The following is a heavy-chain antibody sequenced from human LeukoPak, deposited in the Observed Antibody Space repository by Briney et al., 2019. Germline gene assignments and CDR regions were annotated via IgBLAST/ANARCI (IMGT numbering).Heavy chain of an antibody. CDR3: ARVRQRIVLTLDY. CDR1: GYTFTGYY. V-gene: IGHV1-2*02. CDR2: INPNSGGT. D-gene: IGHD2-8*01. J-gene: IGHJ4*02. Sequence: GASVKVSCKASGYTFTGYYMHWVRQAPGQGLEWMGWINPNSGGTNYAQKFQGRVTMTRDTSISTAYMELSRLRSDDTAVYYCARVRQRIVLTLDYWGQGTLVTVSS.